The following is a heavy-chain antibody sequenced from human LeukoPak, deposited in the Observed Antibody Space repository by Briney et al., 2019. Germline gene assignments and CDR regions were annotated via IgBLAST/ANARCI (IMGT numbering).Heavy chain of an antibody. J-gene: IGHJ4*02. Sequence: MSSETLSLTCTVSGGSVSTGSHYWGWVRQSPGKGLEWMGSIYYTGSIYHNPSLKSRLTISVDTSKNQFFLNLYSVTAADTAVYYCATVDNWNDDGFDNWGQGILVTVSS. CDR3: ATVDNWNDDGFDN. CDR1: GGSVSTGSHY. CDR2: IYYTGSI. D-gene: IGHD1-1*01. V-gene: IGHV4-39*01.